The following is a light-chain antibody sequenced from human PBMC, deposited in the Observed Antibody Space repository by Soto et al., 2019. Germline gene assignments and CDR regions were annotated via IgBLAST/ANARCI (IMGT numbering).Light chain of an antibody. CDR2: EVS. CDR1: SSDIGNYDF. V-gene: IGLV2-8*01. J-gene: IGLJ2*01. Sequence: QSVLTQPASVSGSPGQSITISCTGTSSDIGNYDFVSWYQQVPGTAPKAMIYEVSSRPSGVPDRFSGSKSGNTASLTVSGLQADDEADYYCTSYAGGNILVFGGGTKLTVL. CDR3: TSYAGGNILV.